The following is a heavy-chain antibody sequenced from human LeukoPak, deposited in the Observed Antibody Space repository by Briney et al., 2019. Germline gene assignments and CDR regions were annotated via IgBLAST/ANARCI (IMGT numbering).Heavy chain of an antibody. D-gene: IGHD6-13*01. CDR3: AKSESSSWLYFFDY. V-gene: IGHV3-23*01. Sequence: GGSLRLSCAASGFTFSTYAMTWVGQAPGKGLEGVSGITGSVGSTYYADSVKGRFTISRDNSKNTLYLQMNSLRAEDTALYYCAKSESSSWLYFFDYWGQGTLVTVSS. CDR1: GFTFSTYA. J-gene: IGHJ4*02. CDR2: ITGSVGST.